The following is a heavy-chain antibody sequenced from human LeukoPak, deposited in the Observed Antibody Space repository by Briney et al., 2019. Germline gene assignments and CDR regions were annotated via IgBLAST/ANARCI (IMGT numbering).Heavy chain of an antibody. CDR1: GYSFTSYW. CDR2: IYPGDSDT. D-gene: IGHD3-22*01. J-gene: IGHJ3*02. CDR3: ARHRSPMYYYDSSGYSDAFDI. Sequence: HGESLKISCKGSGYSFTSYWIGWVRQMPGKGLEWMGIIYPGDSDTRYSPSFQGQVTISADKSISTAYLQWSSLKASDTAMYYCARHRSPMYYYDSSGYSDAFDIWGQGTMVTVSS. V-gene: IGHV5-51*01.